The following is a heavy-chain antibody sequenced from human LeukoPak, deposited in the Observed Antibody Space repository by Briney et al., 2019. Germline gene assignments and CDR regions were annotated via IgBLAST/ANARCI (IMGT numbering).Heavy chain of an antibody. D-gene: IGHD3-10*01. V-gene: IGHV4-59*01. J-gene: IGHJ5*02. CDR2: IYYSGST. CDR1: GGSISSYY. CDR3: ARRLVVRGVIISDWFDP. Sequence: SETLSLTCTVSGGSISSYYWSWIRQPPGKGLEWMGYIYYSGSTNYNPSLKSRVTISVDTSKNQFSLKLSSVTAADTAVYYCARRLVVRGVIISDWFDPWGQGTLVTVSS.